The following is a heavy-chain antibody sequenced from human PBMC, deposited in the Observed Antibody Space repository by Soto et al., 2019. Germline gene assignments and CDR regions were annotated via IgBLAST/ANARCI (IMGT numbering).Heavy chain of an antibody. Sequence: QVQLVQSGAEVKMPGSSVKVSCKASGGTFNSYAIDWVRQAPGQGLEWMGGIIPIFGTTNYPQKLQGRVKLTAVESTRTVYMELSTLRSEDTGVYYCARGIVTGSEYKSYYYGMDVWGQGTTVTVSS. D-gene: IGHD1-1*01. J-gene: IGHJ6*02. V-gene: IGHV1-69*12. CDR2: IIPIFGTT. CDR1: GGTFNSYA. CDR3: ARGIVTGSEYKSYYYGMDV.